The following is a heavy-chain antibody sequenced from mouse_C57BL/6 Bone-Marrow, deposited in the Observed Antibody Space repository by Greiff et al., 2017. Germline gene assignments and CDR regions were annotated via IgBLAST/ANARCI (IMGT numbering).Heavy chain of an antibody. J-gene: IGHJ4*01. Sequence: VKLMESGAELARPGASVKMSCKASGYTFTSYTMHWVKQRPGQGLEWIGYINPSSGYTKYNQKFKDKATLTADKSSSTAYMQLSSLTSEDSAVYYCASWDALYYAMDYWGQGTSGTVSS. CDR1: GYTFTSYT. CDR3: ASWDALYYAMDY. CDR2: INPSSGYT. D-gene: IGHD4-1*01. V-gene: IGHV1-4*01.